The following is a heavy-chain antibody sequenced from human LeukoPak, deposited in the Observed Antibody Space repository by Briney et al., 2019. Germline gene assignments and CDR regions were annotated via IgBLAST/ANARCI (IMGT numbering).Heavy chain of an antibody. J-gene: IGHJ5*02. CDR1: GFTSSSYW. Sequence: PGRSLRPSCAASGFTSSSYWISWVRHAPGKGLEWVATIKQDGSEKYYVDSVKGRFTISRDNAKNSLYLQMNSLRAEDTAVYYCARDRHCSSTSCYLWAWFDPWGQGTLVTVSS. D-gene: IGHD2-2*01. CDR3: ARDRHCSSTSCYLWAWFDP. V-gene: IGHV3-7*01. CDR2: IKQDGSEK.